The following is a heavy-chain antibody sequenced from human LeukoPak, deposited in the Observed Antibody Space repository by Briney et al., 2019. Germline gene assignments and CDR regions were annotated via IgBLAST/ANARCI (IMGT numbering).Heavy chain of an antibody. CDR1: GGSISSSSCY. CDR3: ASSSGLNWFDP. Sequence: KPSETLSLTCTVSGGSISSSSCYWGWLRQPPGKGLEWIGSIYYSGSTYYNPSLKSRVTISVDTSKNQFSLKLSSVTAADTAVYYCASSSGLNWFDPWGQGTLVTVSS. D-gene: IGHD6-19*01. V-gene: IGHV4-39*01. J-gene: IGHJ5*02. CDR2: IYYSGST.